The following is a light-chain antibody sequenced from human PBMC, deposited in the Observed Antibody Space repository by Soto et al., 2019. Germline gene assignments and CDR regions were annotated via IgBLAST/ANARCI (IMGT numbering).Light chain of an antibody. CDR3: QQYDNWPPYT. Sequence: EIVMTQSPATLSVSPGARATLSCRASQSVSSNLAWYQQKPGQAPRLLIYATSTRATGIPARFSGSGCGTEFSLTISSLQSEDSAVYYCQQYDNWPPYTFGQGTKLEIK. CDR1: QSVSSN. CDR2: ATS. V-gene: IGKV3-15*01. J-gene: IGKJ2*01.